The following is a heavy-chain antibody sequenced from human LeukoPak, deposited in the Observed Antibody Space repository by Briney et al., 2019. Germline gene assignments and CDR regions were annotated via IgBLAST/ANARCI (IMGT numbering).Heavy chain of an antibody. J-gene: IGHJ3*02. CDR3: ARRNPDIDAFDI. CDR1: GGSISRYY. D-gene: IGHD5-12*01. CDR2: IYYSGNT. V-gene: IGHV4-59*08. Sequence: PSGTLSLTCTVSGGSISRYYWSWIRQPPGKGLEWIGYIYYSGNTNYNPSLKSRVTISVDTSKNQFSLKLSSVTAANTAVYYCARRNPDIDAFDIWGQGTLVTVSS.